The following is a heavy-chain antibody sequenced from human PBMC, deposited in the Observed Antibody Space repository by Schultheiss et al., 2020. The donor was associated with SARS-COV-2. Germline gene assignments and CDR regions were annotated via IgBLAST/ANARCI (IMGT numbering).Heavy chain of an antibody. V-gene: IGHV1-2*06. CDR3: ARDPFERRPSLDD. Sequence: ASVKVSCKASGYTFTSYYIHWVRQAPGQGLEWMGRINPKTGDTHYAQKFQGGVTMTWDTSISTAYVDLSSLTSDDTAVYYCARDPFERRPSLDDWGQGTLVTVSS. D-gene: IGHD3-16*01. J-gene: IGHJ4*02. CDR2: INPKTGDT. CDR1: GYTFTSYY.